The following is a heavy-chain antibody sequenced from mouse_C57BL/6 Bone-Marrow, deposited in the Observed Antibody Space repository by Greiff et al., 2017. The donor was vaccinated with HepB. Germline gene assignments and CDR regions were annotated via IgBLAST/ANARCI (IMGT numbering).Heavy chain of an antibody. J-gene: IGHJ2*01. CDR3: ARQRGDYHFDY. CDR2: IYPGGGYT. Sequence: VQGVESGAELVRPGTSVKMSCKASGYTFTNYWIGWAKQRPGHGLEWIGDIYPGGGYTNYNEKFKGKATLTADKSSSTAYMQFSSLTSEDSAIYYCARQRGDYHFDYWGQGTTLTVSS. V-gene: IGHV1-63*01. CDR1: GYTFTNYW. D-gene: IGHD2-4*01.